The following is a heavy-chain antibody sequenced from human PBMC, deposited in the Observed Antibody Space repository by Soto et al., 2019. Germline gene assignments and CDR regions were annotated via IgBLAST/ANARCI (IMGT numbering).Heavy chain of an antibody. CDR1: GFTFINYA. D-gene: IGHD6-19*01. V-gene: IGHV3-23*01. CDR3: AKDYGSSRYFFDY. J-gene: IGHJ4*02. Sequence: QPGGSLRLSCAASGFTFINYAMTWVRQAPGEGLEWVSTISGNGANTHYADSVKGRFSISRDNSKNTLYIQMNSLRADDTAVYYCAKDYGSSRYFFDYWGQGALVTVS. CDR2: ISGNGANT.